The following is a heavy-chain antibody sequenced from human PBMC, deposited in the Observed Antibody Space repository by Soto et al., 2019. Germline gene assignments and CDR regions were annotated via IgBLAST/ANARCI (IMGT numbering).Heavy chain of an antibody. V-gene: IGHV4-31*03. CDR3: ARWWSGSRQGFDP. CDR2: IYYSGST. CDR1: GGSISSGDYY. Sequence: QVQLQESGPGLVKPSQTLSLTCTVSGGSISSGDYYWSWIRQHPGKGLEWIGYIYYSGSTYYNPSLKSRVTISGDTSKNQLSLKLSSVTAADTAVYYCARWWSGSRQGFDPWGQGTLVTVSS. D-gene: IGHD3-3*01. J-gene: IGHJ5*02.